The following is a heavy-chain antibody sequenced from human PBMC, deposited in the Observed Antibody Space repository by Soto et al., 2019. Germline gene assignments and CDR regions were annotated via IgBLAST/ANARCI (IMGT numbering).Heavy chain of an antibody. Sequence: PGGSLRLSCAASGFTFSSYSMNWVRQAPGKGLERVSYISGNSRTIYYADSVKGRFSISRDNARNSVFLQMNSLRDEDTAVYYCARATVTTRSYYMDAWGKGTTVTVSS. CDR3: ARATVTTRSYYMDA. V-gene: IGHV3-48*02. CDR2: ISGNSRTI. J-gene: IGHJ6*03. CDR1: GFTFSSYS. D-gene: IGHD4-17*01.